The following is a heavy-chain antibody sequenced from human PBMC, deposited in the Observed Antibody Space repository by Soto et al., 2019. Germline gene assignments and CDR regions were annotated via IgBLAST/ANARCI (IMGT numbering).Heavy chain of an antibody. CDR1: VSSFTNYR. V-gene: IGHV5-51*01. CDR3: ASRGGYSYGYTYYGMGG. Sequence: GQSLKISCKGFVSSFTNYRIGWGRQMPGKGLEWVGFIYPADSNTRYSPSFEGQVTISVDKAIGTAYLQWISLKASATAIYYCASRGGYSYGYTYYGMGGWDKGTTVTVSS. D-gene: IGHD5-18*01. J-gene: IGHJ6*04. CDR2: IYPADSNT.